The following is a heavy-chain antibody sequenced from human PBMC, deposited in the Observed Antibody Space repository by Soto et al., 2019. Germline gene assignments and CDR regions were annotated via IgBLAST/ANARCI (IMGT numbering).Heavy chain of an antibody. CDR2: IYYSGST. V-gene: IGHV4-31*03. D-gene: IGHD6-6*01. J-gene: IGHJ4*02. CDR1: GGSISSGGYY. Sequence: SETLSLTCTVSGGSISSGGYYWSWIRQHPGKGLEWIGYIYYSGSTYYNPSLKSRVTISVDTSKNQFSLKLSSVTAADTAVYYCFSRAYSSSSMESSDYWGQGTLVTVSS. CDR3: FSRAYSSSSMESSDY.